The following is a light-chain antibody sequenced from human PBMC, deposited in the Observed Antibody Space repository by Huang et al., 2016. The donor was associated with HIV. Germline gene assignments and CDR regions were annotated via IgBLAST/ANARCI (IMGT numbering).Light chain of an antibody. J-gene: IGKJ2*01. V-gene: IGKV2-28*01. Sequence: DTMMTQSPLSLPVTPGEPASISCRSSQSLLHSNGYNYLDWYLQKPGQSPQLLIYLGYKRALGVPERFSGRGAGTDFTLKISRVEAEDVGVYYCMQALQTQYTFGQGTKLEIK. CDR2: LGY. CDR3: MQALQTQYT. CDR1: QSLLHSNGYNY.